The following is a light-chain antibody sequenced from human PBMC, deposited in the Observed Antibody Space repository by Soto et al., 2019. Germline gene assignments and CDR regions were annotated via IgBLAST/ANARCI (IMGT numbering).Light chain of an antibody. J-gene: IGKJ1*01. CDR3: QQYADWPRT. V-gene: IGKV3D-15*01. CDR2: GSS. Sequence: EIVLTQSPATLSVSPGEGATLSCRASQSVSSDLAWYQHRPGQAPRLLISGSSTRATDIPDRFRGSGSGTVFTLTISSQQSEDVAVYYCQQYADWPRTFGQGTKVEIK. CDR1: QSVSSD.